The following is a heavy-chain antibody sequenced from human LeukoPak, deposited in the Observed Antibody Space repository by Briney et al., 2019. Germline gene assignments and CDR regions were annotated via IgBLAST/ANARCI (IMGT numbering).Heavy chain of an antibody. Sequence: GGSLRLSCAASGFTFSSYAMSWVRQVPGKGLEWVSVISGSGDNTYYAGSVKGRFTISRDNSKNMLYLQMNSLRAEDTAVYYCAKWKYSNSGIDDYWGQGTLVTVSS. D-gene: IGHD6-6*01. V-gene: IGHV3-23*01. CDR2: ISGSGDNT. CDR1: GFTFSSYA. J-gene: IGHJ4*02. CDR3: AKWKYSNSGIDDY.